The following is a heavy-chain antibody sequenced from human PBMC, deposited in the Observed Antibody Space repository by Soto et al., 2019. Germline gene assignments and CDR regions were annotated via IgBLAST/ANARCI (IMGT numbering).Heavy chain of an antibody. J-gene: IGHJ4*02. Sequence: GGSLRLSCAASGFTFSSYSMNWVRQAPGKGLEWVSYISSSSSTIYYADSVKGRFTISRDNAKNSLYLQMNSLRDEDTAVYYCARSPRRYCGGDCYFPPPHDYWGQGTLVTVSS. CDR2: ISSSSSTI. V-gene: IGHV3-48*02. CDR1: GFTFSSYS. D-gene: IGHD2-21*02. CDR3: ARSPRRYCGGDCYFPPPHDY.